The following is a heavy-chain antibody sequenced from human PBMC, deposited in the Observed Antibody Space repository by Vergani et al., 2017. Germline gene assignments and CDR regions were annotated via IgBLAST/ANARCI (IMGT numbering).Heavy chain of an antibody. J-gene: IGHJ6*02. CDR1: GYTFTGYY. CDR3: ARDGRPVVPAGRGGMDV. V-gene: IGHV1-2*02. Sequence: QVQLVQSGAEVKKPGASVKVSCKASGYTFTGYYMHWVRPAPGQGLEWMGWINPTSCGTNYAQKFQGRVTMTRDTSIRTAYMGLSRLRSDDTAVYYCARDGRPVVPAGRGGMDVWGQGTTVTVSS. CDR2: INPTSCGT. D-gene: IGHD2-2*01.